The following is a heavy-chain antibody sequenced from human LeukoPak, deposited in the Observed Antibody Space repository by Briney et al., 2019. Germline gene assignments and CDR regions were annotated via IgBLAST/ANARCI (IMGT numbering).Heavy chain of an antibody. V-gene: IGHV1-46*01. Sequence: GASVKVSCKASGYTFTSYYMHWVRQAPRPRLEWTGIVNPSGGSTSYAQKFQGRVTMTRDTSTSTVYMELSSLSSEDTAVYYCARDSYSSGSYMFDDWGQGTLVTVSS. CDR2: VNPSGGST. CDR1: GYTFTSYY. J-gene: IGHJ4*02. CDR3: ARDSYSSGSYMFDD. D-gene: IGHD3-10*01.